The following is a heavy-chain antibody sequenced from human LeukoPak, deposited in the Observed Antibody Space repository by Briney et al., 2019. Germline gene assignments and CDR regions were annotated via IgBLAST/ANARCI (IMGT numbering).Heavy chain of an antibody. Sequence: ASVKVSCKASGYTFTSYGISWVRQAPGQGLEWMGWISAYNGNTNCAQKLQGRVTMTTDTSTSTAYMELRSLRSDDTAVYYCAREVPPGELGWFGQSWFDPWGQGTLVTVSS. CDR2: ISAYNGNT. CDR1: GYTFTSYG. V-gene: IGHV1-18*01. CDR3: AREVPPGELGWFGQSWFDP. D-gene: IGHD3-10*01. J-gene: IGHJ5*02.